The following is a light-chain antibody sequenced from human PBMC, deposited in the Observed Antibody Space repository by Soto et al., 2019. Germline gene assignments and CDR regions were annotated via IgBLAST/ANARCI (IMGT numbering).Light chain of an antibody. Sequence: QSALTQPPSASGTPVQRVTISCSGSSSNIEGNTAKWYQQLPGTAPKLLIYSNNQRPSGVPARFSGSESGTSASLAISGLQSEDEADYYGAACDDSLNGYIFGSGTKV. CDR1: SSNIEGNT. CDR3: AACDDSLNGYI. V-gene: IGLV1-44*01. CDR2: SNN. J-gene: IGLJ1*01.